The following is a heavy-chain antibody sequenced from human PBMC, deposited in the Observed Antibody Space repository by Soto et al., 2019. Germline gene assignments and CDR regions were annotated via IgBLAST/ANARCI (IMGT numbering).Heavy chain of an antibody. D-gene: IGHD3-22*01. CDR1: GFTFSNYG. V-gene: IGHV3-33*01. Sequence: QVQLVESGGDVVQPGRSLRLSCAASGFTFSNYGMHWVRQAPGKGLEWVAVIWYDGSDKYYVDSVKGRFTISRDNSKNTLYLQMNSLRAEDTAVYYCAGGYDSSGYGVFFDYWGQGTLVTVSS. CDR2: IWYDGSDK. J-gene: IGHJ4*02. CDR3: AGGYDSSGYGVFFDY.